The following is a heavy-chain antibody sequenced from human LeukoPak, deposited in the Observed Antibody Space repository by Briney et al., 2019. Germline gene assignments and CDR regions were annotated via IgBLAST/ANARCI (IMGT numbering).Heavy chain of an antibody. V-gene: IGHV4-34*01. Sequence: SETLSLTCAVYGGSFSGYYWSWIRQPPGKGLEWIGEINHSGSTNYNQSLKSRVTISVDTSKNQFSLKLSSVTAADTAVYYCARGVSWYYYWGQGTLVTVSS. CDR3: ARGVSWYYY. D-gene: IGHD6-13*01. J-gene: IGHJ4*02. CDR1: GGSFSGYY. CDR2: INHSGST.